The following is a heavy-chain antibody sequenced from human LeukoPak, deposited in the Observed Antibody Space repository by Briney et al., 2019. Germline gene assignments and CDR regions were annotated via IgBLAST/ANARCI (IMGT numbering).Heavy chain of an antibody. CDR2: ISWNSGSI. J-gene: IGHJ4*02. V-gene: IGHV3-9*03. D-gene: IGHD1-26*01. CDR3: AKASGSYPWYYFDY. Sequence: SLRLSCAASGFTFDDYAMHWVRQAPGKGLEWVSGISWNSGSIGYADSVKGRFTISRDSAKNSLYLQMNSLRAEDMALYYCAKASGSYPWYYFDYWGQGTLVTVSS. CDR1: GFTFDDYA.